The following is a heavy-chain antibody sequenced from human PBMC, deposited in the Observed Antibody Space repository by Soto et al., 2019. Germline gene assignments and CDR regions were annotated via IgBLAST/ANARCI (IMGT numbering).Heavy chain of an antibody. D-gene: IGHD2-15*01. Sequence: QVQLQESGPGLVKPSQTLSLTCTVSGGSISSGDYYWSWIRHPPGKGLEWIGYIYHSGSTYYNPSLKSRVTISVDTSKNQFSLKLSSVTASDTAVYYCARARGARYSDYWGQGTLVTVSS. CDR3: ARARGARYSDY. CDR1: GGSISSGDYY. CDR2: IYHSGST. V-gene: IGHV4-30-4*01. J-gene: IGHJ4*02.